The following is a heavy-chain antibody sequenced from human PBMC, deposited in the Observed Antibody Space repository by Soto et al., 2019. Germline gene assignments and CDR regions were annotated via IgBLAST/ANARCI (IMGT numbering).Heavy chain of an antibody. CDR3: AKDSYYDSSGYYPTDPWYFDL. D-gene: IGHD3-22*01. V-gene: IGHV3-23*01. CDR2: ISGSGGST. CDR1: GFTFSSYA. Sequence: PGGSLRLSCAASGFTFSSYAMSWVRQAPGKGLEWVSAISGSGGSTYYADSVKGRFTISRDNSKNTLYLQMNSLRAEDTAVYYCAKDSYYDSSGYYPTDPWYFDLWGRGTLVTVSS. J-gene: IGHJ2*01.